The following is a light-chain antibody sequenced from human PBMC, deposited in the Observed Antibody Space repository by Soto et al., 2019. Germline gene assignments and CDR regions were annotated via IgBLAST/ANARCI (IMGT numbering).Light chain of an antibody. Sequence: DIVMTQSPATLSVSPGERATLSCRASQSVSRNLAWYQQKPGQAPRLLIYDASTRATGTPARFSGSGSGTKFTLSISSLQSEDFAVYYCQQYNNWPITVGQGTRLEIK. V-gene: IGKV3D-15*01. CDR1: QSVSRN. J-gene: IGKJ5*01. CDR3: QQYNNWPIT. CDR2: DAS.